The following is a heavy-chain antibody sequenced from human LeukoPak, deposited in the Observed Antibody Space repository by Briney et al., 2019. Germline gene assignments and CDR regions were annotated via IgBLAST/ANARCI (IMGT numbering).Heavy chain of an antibody. V-gene: IGHV4-59*08. J-gene: IGHJ3*02. D-gene: IGHD3-22*01. CDR1: GGSFSPYY. CDR2: IHSRVGT. CDR3: ARVYDTSDYYFAFDI. Sequence: SETLSLTCTVSGGSFSPYYWSWIRQPPGKGLEWICHIHSRVGTNYNPSIKSRVTISVDTSKNQFSLTLSSVTAADTAVYYCARVYDTSDYYFAFDIWGQGTKVTVSS.